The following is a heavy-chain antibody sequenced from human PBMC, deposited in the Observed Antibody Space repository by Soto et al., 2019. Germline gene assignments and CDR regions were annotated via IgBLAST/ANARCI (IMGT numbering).Heavy chain of an antibody. CDR3: ARDVSSTPHWFDP. CDR1: GGSISSGGYY. V-gene: IGHV4-31*03. J-gene: IGHJ5*02. D-gene: IGHD6-13*01. Sequence: QVQLQESGPGLVKPSQTLALTCTVSGGSISSGGYYWSWIRQHPGKGLEWIGYIYYSGSTYYNPSLKSRVTISVDTSKNQFSLKLSSVTAADTAVYYCARDVSSTPHWFDPWGQGTLVTVSS. CDR2: IYYSGST.